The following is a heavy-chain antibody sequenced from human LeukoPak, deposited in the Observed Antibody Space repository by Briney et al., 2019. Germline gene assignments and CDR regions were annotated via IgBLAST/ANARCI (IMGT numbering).Heavy chain of an antibody. V-gene: IGHV4-39*07. CDR2: IYYSGRT. CDR1: GGSISGSDYY. D-gene: IGHD3-22*01. Sequence: SETLSLTCTVSGGSISGSDYYWGWIRQPPGKGLEWIGIIYYSGRTFYNPSLKSRVAISVDTSKNQFSLNLISVTAADTAVYYSARRDYYDSSGYFSFWGQGTLVSVSS. CDR3: ARRDYYDSSGYFSF. J-gene: IGHJ4*02.